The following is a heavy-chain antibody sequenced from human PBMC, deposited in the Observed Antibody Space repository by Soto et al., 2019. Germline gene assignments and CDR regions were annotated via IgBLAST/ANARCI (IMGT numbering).Heavy chain of an antibody. CDR3: AVGYSYGDDAFDT. D-gene: IGHD5-18*01. CDR2: ISYDGSNK. J-gene: IGHJ3*02. V-gene: IGHV3-30-3*01. CDR1: GFTFSSYA. Sequence: GGSLRLSCAASGFTFSSYAMHWVRQAPGKGLEWVAVISYDGSNKYYADSVKGRFTISRDNSKNTLYLQMNSLRAEDTAVYYCAVGYSYGDDAFDTWGQGTMVTVSS.